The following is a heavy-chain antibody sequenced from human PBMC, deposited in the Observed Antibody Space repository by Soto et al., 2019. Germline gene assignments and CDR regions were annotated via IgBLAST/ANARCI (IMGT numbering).Heavy chain of an antibody. CDR2: INAGNGNT. CDR3: ARDLGGWTDY. Sequence: QVQLVQSGAEVKKPGASVKVSCKASGYTFTSYAMQWVRQAPGQRLEWMGWINAGNGNTKYSQKFQGRVTITRDTSASTDYMELGSLRPEDTGVYYCARDLGGWTDYWGQGTLVTVSS. CDR1: GYTFTSYA. J-gene: IGHJ4*02. V-gene: IGHV1-3*01. D-gene: IGHD6-19*01.